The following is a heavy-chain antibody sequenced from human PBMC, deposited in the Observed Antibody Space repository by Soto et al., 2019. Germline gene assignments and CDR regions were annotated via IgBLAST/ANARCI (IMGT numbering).Heavy chain of an antibody. D-gene: IGHD6-13*01. J-gene: IGHJ6*02. CDR2: IYYSGST. CDR3: ARLATAAVWDYYGMDV. Sequence: SETLSLACTVSGGSISSYYWSWIRQPPGKGLEWIGYIYYSGSTNYNPSLKSRVTISVDTSKNQFSLKLSSVAAADTAVYYCARLATAAVWDYYGMDVRAQRTTDTGSS. V-gene: IGHV4-59*01. CDR1: GGSISSYY.